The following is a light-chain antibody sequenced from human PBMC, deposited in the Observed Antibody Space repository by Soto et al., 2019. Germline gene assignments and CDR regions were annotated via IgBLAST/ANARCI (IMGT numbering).Light chain of an antibody. CDR1: QGISSY. V-gene: IGKV1-9*01. CDR3: QQLNSYPYT. J-gene: IGKJ2*01. Sequence: DIQLTQSPSFLSASVGDRVTITCRASQGISSYLAWYQQKPGKAPKLLIYAASTLQSVVPSRFSGSGSGTEFTLTISSLQPEDCATYYGQQLNSYPYTFGQGTKLEIK. CDR2: AAS.